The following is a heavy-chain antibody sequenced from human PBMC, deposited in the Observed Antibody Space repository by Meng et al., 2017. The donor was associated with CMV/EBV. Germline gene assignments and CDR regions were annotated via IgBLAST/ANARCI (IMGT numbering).Heavy chain of an antibody. Sequence: GGSLRLSCAASGFTFSNAWMSWVRQAPGKGLEWVGRIKSKTDGGTTDYAAPVKGRFTISRDDSKNTLCLQMNSLKTEDTAVYYCTTDPPVLRFLEWLSTLRHWGQGTLVTVSS. CDR1: GFTFSNAW. CDR2: IKSKTDGGTT. D-gene: IGHD3-3*01. CDR3: TTDPPVLRFLEWLSTLRH. J-gene: IGHJ4*02. V-gene: IGHV3-15*01.